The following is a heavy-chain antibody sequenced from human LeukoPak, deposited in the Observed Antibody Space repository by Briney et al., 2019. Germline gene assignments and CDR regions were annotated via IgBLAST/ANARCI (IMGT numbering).Heavy chain of an antibody. CDR1: GGSTSSYF. V-gene: IGHV4-59*01. Sequence: PSETLSLTCTVSGGSTSSYFWSWIRQPPGKGLEWIGYIYYSGSTDYNPSLKGRVTISVDTSKNQFSLKLNSVTAADTAIYYCARNAGDLWGQGTLVTVSS. CDR2: IYYSGST. CDR3: ARNAGDL. J-gene: IGHJ5*02.